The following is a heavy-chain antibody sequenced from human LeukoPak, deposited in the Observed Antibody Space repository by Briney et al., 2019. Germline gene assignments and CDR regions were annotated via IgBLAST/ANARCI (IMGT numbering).Heavy chain of an antibody. D-gene: IGHD1-1*01. Sequence: SETLSLTCTVSGGSISSYYWSWIRQPPGKGLEWIGEINHSGSTNYNPSLKSRVTISVDTSKNQFSLKLSSVTAADTAVYYCARYPLQLEVAGAEYFDYWGQGTLVTVSS. CDR3: ARYPLQLEVAGAEYFDY. V-gene: IGHV4-34*01. CDR1: GGSISSYY. J-gene: IGHJ4*02. CDR2: INHSGST.